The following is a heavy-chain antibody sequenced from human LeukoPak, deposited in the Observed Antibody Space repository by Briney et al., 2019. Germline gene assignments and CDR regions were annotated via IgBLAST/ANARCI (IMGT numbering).Heavy chain of an antibody. V-gene: IGHV1-8*03. CDR3: ARDRRAAGNFDY. CDR1: GYTFTSYD. J-gene: IGHJ4*02. D-gene: IGHD6-13*01. CDR2: MNPNSGNT. Sequence: ASVKVSCKASGYTFTSYDINWVRQATGQGLEWMGWMNPNSGNTGYAQKFQGRVTITADKSTSTAYMELSSLRSEDTAVYYCARDRRAAGNFDYWGQGTLVTVSS.